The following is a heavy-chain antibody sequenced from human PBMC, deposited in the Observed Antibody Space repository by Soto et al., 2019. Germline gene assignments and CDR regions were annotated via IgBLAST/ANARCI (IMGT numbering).Heavy chain of an antibody. Sequence: GASVKVSCKASGGTFSSYAISWVRQAPGQGLEWLGGIIPIFGTANYAQKFQGRVTITADESTSTAYMELSSLRSEDTAVYYCARFSSSWSPHRGGMAVWGQGTTVTVSS. CDR3: ARFSSSWSPHRGGMAV. J-gene: IGHJ6*02. CDR1: GGTFSSYA. CDR2: IIPIFGTA. D-gene: IGHD6-13*01. V-gene: IGHV1-69*13.